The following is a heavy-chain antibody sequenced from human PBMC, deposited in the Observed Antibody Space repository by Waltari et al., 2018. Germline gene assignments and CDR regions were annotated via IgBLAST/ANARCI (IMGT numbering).Heavy chain of an antibody. J-gene: IGHJ4*02. CDR1: GFTFSSYA. V-gene: IGHV3-23*04. D-gene: IGHD6-13*01. CDR3: AKGGPQQLVFDY. Sequence: EVQLVESGGGLVQPGGSLRLSCAASGFTFSSYAMSWVRQAPGRGLEWFSAISGSGCSTYYADSLKGRFAIARDNPNNTLYLQMNSLRAEDTAVYYCAKGGPQQLVFDYWGQGTLVTVSS. CDR2: ISGSGCST.